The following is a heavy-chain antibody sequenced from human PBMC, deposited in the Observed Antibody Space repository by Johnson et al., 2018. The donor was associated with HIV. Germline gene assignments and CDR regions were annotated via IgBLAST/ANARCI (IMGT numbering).Heavy chain of an antibody. D-gene: IGHD1-7*01. CDR1: GFTFSSYS. CDR3: AKDSGANWNYGAFDI. J-gene: IGHJ3*02. V-gene: IGHV3-23*04. Sequence: EKLVESGGGLVQPGGSLRLSCAASGFTFSSYSMSWVRQAPGKGLEWVSASSGSVGRTYYADSVKGRFTISRDNSKNTLYLQMNSLRAEDTEVYYCAKDSGANWNYGAFDIWGQGTLVTVSS. CDR2: SSGSVGRT.